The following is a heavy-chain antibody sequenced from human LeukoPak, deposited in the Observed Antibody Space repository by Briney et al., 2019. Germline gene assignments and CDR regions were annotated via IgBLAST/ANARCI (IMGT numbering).Heavy chain of an antibody. V-gene: IGHV1-24*01. CDR3: ARGFDSSGYYLYYFDY. D-gene: IGHD3-22*01. J-gene: IGHJ4*02. Sequence: ASVKVSCKVSGYTLTELSMHWVRQAPGKGLEWMGGFDPEDGETIYAQKFQGRVTMTEDTSTDTAYMELSSLRSGDTAVYYCARGFDSSGYYLYYFDYWGQGTLVIVSS. CDR1: GYTLTELS. CDR2: FDPEDGET.